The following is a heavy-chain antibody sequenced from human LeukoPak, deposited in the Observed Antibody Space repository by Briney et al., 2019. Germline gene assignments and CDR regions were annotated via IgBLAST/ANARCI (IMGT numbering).Heavy chain of an antibody. J-gene: IGHJ4*02. CDR2: ISYDGSNK. V-gene: IGHV3-30*04. Sequence: GGSLRLSCAASGFTFSSYAMHWVRQAPGKGLEWVAVISYDGSNKYYADSVKGRFTISRDNSKNTLYLQMNSLRAEDTAVYYRARDRQLLRGFDYWGQGTLVTVSS. CDR1: GFTFSSYA. CDR3: ARDRQLLRGFDY. D-gene: IGHD2-15*01.